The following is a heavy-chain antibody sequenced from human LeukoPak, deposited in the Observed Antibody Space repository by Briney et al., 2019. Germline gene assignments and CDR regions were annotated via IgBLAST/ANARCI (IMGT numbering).Heavy chain of an antibody. V-gene: IGHV6-1*01. CDR3: ARDRGSSGWYVDPFDY. CDR2: TYYRSKWYN. J-gene: IGHJ4*02. CDR1: GDSVSSNSAA. Sequence: SQTLSLTCAPSGDSVSSNSAAWNWIRQSPSRGLEWLGRTYYRSKWYNDYAVSVKSRITINPDTSKNQFSLQLNSVTPEDTAVYYCARDRGSSGWYVDPFDYWGQGTLVTVSS. D-gene: IGHD6-19*01.